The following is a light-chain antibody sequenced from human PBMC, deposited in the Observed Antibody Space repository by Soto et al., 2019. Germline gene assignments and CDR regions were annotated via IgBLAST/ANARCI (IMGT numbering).Light chain of an antibody. CDR1: RTVHSN. CDR3: QQYNNWPRT. J-gene: IGKJ1*01. V-gene: IGKV3-15*01. CDR2: GAS. Sequence: EILMTQSPASLSVSPGDRVTLSCRASRTVHSNVTWYQHKPGQAPRLLIYGASIRATGMPARFSGSGFGTEFTLTISSLQSEDFAVYYCQQYNNWPRTFGQGTKVEV.